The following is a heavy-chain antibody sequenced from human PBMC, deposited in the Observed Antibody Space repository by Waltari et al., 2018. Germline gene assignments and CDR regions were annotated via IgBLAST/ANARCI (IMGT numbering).Heavy chain of an antibody. V-gene: IGHV3-33*01. Sequence: QVQLVESGGGVVQPGRSLRLSCAASGFTFSSYGMHWVRQAPGKGLEWVAVIGYDGSNKYYADSVKGRFTSSRDNSKNTVYLQMNSLRAEDTAVYYCARDIPAALYYYYGMDVWGQGTTVTVSS. CDR1: GFTFSSYG. CDR2: IGYDGSNK. CDR3: ARDIPAALYYYYGMDV. D-gene: IGHD2-2*01. J-gene: IGHJ6*02.